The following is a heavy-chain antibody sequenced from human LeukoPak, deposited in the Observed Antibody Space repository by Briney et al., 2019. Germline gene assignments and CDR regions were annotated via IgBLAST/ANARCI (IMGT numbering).Heavy chain of an antibody. CDR3: ARAPRTYDYVWGSYCYTASYFDY. V-gene: IGHV4-34*01. J-gene: IGHJ4*02. CDR2: INHSGST. Sequence: SETLSLTCAVYGGSFSGYYWSWIRQPPGKGLEWIGEINHSGSTNYNPSLKSRVTISVDTSKNQFSLKLSSVTAADTAVYYCARAPRTYDYVWGSYCYTASYFDYWGQGTLVTVSS. CDR1: GGSFSGYY. D-gene: IGHD3-16*02.